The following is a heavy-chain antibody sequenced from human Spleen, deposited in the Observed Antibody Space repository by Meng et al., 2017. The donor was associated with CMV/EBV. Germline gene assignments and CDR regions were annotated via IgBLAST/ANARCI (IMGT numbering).Heavy chain of an antibody. CDR3: AKWGGGVQAWDHYGMDV. Sequence: GESLKISCAASGFTFSSYSMSWVRQAPGKGLEWVSAINDNGGSTYYADSVRGRSTISRDNSKNTLYLQMNNVRAEDTALYYCAKWGGGVQAWDHYGMDVWGQGTTVTVSS. CDR1: GFTFSSYS. J-gene: IGHJ6*02. V-gene: IGHV3-23*01. CDR2: INDNGGST. D-gene: IGHD1-26*01.